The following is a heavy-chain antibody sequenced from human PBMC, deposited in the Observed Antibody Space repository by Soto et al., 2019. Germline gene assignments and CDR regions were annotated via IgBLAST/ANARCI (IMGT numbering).Heavy chain of an antibody. D-gene: IGHD6-6*01. V-gene: IGHV3-21*01. Sequence: EVELVESGGGLVKPGESLKLSCAASGFTFRTYNMIWVRQAPGKGLEWLASVSSGSSNIYYADSVKGRFTISRDNAQNSLFLQINSLSAEDTAVYYCARQYPSSSRHFDHWGQGTLVTVSA. CDR3: ARQYPSSSRHFDH. CDR2: VSSGSSNI. J-gene: IGHJ4*02. CDR1: GFTFRTYN.